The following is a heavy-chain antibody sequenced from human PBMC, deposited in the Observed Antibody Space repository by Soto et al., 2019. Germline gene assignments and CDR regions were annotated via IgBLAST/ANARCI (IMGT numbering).Heavy chain of an antibody. Sequence: PSETLSLTCTVSGGYISSSSYYWGCIRQPPGKGLEWIGYIYYSGSTYYNPSLKSRVTISVDTSKNQFSLKLSSVTAADTAVYYCARYPITMVRGVIYGMEVWGQGTTVTVSS. CDR3: ARYPITMVRGVIYGMEV. V-gene: IGHV4-30-4*08. CDR1: GGYISSSSYY. J-gene: IGHJ6*02. CDR2: IYYSGST. D-gene: IGHD3-10*01.